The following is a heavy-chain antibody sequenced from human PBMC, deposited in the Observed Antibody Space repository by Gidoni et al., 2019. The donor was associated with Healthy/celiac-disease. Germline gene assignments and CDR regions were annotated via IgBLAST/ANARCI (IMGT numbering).Heavy chain of an antibody. CDR3: ARDYYDSSGYPYGMDV. CDR2: ISSRSSYI. V-gene: IGHV3-21*01. CDR1: GFTFSSYS. Sequence: EVQLVESGGGLVKPGGSLRLSCAASGFTFSSYSMNWVRQAPGKGLEWVSSISSRSSYISYADSVKGRFPISRDNAKNSLYLQMNSLRAEDTAVYYCARDYYDSSGYPYGMDVWGQGTTVTVSS. D-gene: IGHD3-22*01. J-gene: IGHJ6*02.